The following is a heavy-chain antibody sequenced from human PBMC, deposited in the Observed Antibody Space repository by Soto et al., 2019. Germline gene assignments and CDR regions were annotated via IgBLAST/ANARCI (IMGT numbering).Heavy chain of an antibody. CDR2: INHSGST. V-gene: IGHV4-34*01. Sequence: QVQLQQWGAGLLKPSETLSLTCAVYGGSFSGYYWSWIRQPPGKGLEWIGEINHSGSTNYNPSLKSRVTISVDTSKNQFSLKLSSVTAADTAVYYCARGDALGLDYWGQGTLVTVSS. D-gene: IGHD2-2*01. J-gene: IGHJ4*02. CDR1: GGSFSGYY. CDR3: ARGDALGLDY.